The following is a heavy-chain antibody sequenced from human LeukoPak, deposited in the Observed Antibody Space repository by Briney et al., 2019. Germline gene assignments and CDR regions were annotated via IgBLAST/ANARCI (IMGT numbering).Heavy chain of an antibody. CDR2: IGVGGTT. CDR1: GFTFSKYG. Sequence: PGGSLRLSCAASGFTFSKYGRNWVRQAPGKGLEWVSGIGVGGTTYYADSVKGRFTISRDTSKNTLYLQTNSLRAEVTAVYYCAKAQGYYDCWGQGTLVTVSS. CDR3: AKAQGYYDC. D-gene: IGHD3-22*01. J-gene: IGHJ4*02. V-gene: IGHV3-23*01.